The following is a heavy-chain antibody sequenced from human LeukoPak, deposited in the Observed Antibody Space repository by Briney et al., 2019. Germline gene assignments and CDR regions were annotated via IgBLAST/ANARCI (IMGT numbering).Heavy chain of an antibody. Sequence: GASVKVSCKASSSTFKTYDIHWVRQTRGQGLEWMAWMNPKTGTTGYATTFQGRISMTSNTSISTAYMELSSVRPEDTGIYYCARGLLGYYYYYMDVWGEGTTVTVSS. J-gene: IGHJ6*03. V-gene: IGHV1-8*01. CDR2: MNPKTGTT. D-gene: IGHD2-21*01. CDR1: SSTFKTYD. CDR3: ARGLLGYYYYYMDV.